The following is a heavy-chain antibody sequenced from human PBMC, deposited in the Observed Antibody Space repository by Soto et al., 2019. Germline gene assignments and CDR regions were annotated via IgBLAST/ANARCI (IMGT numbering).Heavy chain of an antibody. J-gene: IGHJ4*02. Sequence: EVQLLESGGGLVQPGGSLRLSCAASGFTFSRYAMHWVRHAPGKGLEWVSVISGSDGSTYYADSVKGRFTISRDNSKNTRNLQMNSLIAEATSVEYWARRSSSWYCYYWGPGSLVTVSS. CDR1: GFTFSRYA. V-gene: IGHV3-23*01. D-gene: IGHD6-13*01. CDR3: ARRSSSWYCYY. CDR2: ISGSDGST.